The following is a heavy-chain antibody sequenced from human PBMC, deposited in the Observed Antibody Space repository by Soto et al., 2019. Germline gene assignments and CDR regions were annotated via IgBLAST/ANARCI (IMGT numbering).Heavy chain of an antibody. V-gene: IGHV4-59*08. CDR1: GGSTSRYY. CDR2: IYYSGST. Sequence: SETLSLTCTVSGGSTSRYYWSWIRQPPGKGLEWIGYIYYSGSTNYNPSLKSRVTISVDTSKNQFSLKLSSVTAADTAVYYCATLTTVTSFDYWGQGTLVTVSS. J-gene: IGHJ4*02. CDR3: ATLTTVTSFDY. D-gene: IGHD4-17*01.